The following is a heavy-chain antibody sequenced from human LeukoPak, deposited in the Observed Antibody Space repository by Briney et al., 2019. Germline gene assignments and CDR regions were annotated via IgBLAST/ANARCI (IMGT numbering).Heavy chain of an antibody. CDR3: AKDFLSGGSSWYSDAFDI. CDR1: GFTFSSYG. V-gene: IGHV3-30*18. J-gene: IGHJ3*02. Sequence: QPGRSLRLSCAASGFTFSSYGMHWVRQAPGKGPERVAVISYDGSNKYYADSVKGRFTISRDNSKNTLYLQMNSLRAEDTAVYYCAKDFLSGGSSWYSDAFDIWGQGTMVTVSS. CDR2: ISYDGSNK. D-gene: IGHD6-13*01.